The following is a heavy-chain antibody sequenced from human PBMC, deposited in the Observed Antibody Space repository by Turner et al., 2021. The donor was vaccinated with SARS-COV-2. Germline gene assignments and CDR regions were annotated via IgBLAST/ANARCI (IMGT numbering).Heavy chain of an antibody. CDR2: FDPEVVKT. CDR3: ATGYAYCGGDCSIDY. Sequence: QVQLVQSGAEVKKPGASVKVSCKVSGYTLTELSMHWVRQAPGKGLECMGGFDPEVVKTIYAQKFQGRVTMTEDTSTDTAYMELSSLRSEDTAVYYCATGYAYCGGDCSIDYWGQGTLVTVSS. CDR1: GYTLTELS. J-gene: IGHJ4*02. D-gene: IGHD2-21*02. V-gene: IGHV1-24*01.